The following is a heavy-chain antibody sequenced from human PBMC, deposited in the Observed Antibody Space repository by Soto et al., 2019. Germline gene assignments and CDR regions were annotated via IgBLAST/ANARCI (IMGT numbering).Heavy chain of an antibody. Sequence: QVQLVQSGTEVRKPGASVKVSCKASGYTFINYGITWVRQAPGQGLEWMGWITAYNGNTNYAESLQGRVTMTTDTSTRTAYMELRSLRSDDTAVYFSARDGFGDRWRALNIWGQGPRLPVSS. CDR3: ARDGFGDRWRALNI. V-gene: IGHV1-18*04. CDR1: GYTFINYG. J-gene: IGHJ3*01. CDR2: ITAYNGNT. D-gene: IGHD3-10*01.